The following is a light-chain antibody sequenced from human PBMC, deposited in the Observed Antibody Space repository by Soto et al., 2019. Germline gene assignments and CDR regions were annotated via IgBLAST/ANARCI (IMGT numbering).Light chain of an antibody. J-gene: IGKJ4*01. CDR2: DAS. CDR3: QQFSSYPLT. CDR1: QSVSSY. V-gene: IGKV3-20*01. Sequence: EIVLTQSPTTLSLSPVERATLPCRASQSVSSYLVWYQQKTAQAPPLLLYDASSRATAIPDRFSGGGSGTDFTLPTSRLEHQDFAVYYCQQFSSYPLTFGGGTKVDI.